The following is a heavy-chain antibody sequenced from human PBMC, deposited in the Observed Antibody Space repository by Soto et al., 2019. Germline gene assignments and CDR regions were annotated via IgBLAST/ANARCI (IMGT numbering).Heavy chain of an antibody. D-gene: IGHD3-10*01. CDR1: GFAFTGHP. Sequence: VQLLESGGGLAQPGGSLRLSCAASGFAFTGHPMSWVRQAPEKGLEWVAGISDGGDLTYNADSVKGRFTISRDNSRNTLYLQMDSLRAEDTAVYYCVRRVIGSSRAFDIWGQRTMVTVSS. J-gene: IGHJ3*02. CDR2: ISDGGDLT. V-gene: IGHV3-23*01. CDR3: VRRVIGSSRAFDI.